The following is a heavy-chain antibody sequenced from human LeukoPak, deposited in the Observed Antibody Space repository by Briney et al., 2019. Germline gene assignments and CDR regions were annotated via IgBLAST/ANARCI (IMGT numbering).Heavy chain of an antibody. D-gene: IGHD5-12*01. CDR2: INPNSGGT. CDR3: ARGHSGYDTY. V-gene: IGHV1-2*02. CDR1: GYTFTGYY. J-gene: IGHJ4*02. Sequence: GASVKASCKASGYTFTGYYMHWVRQAPGQGLEWMGWINPNSGGTNYAQKFQGRVTMTRDTSISTAYMELSRLRSDDTDVYYCARGHSGYDTYWGQGTLVTVSS.